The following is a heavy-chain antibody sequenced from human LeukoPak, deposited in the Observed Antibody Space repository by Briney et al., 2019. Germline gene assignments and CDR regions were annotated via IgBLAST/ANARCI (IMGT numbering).Heavy chain of an antibody. Sequence: PGGSLRLSCVASGSTFSSYGMHWVRQAPGKGLEWVAVIWYDGSNKYYADSVKGRFTISRDNSKNTLYLQMNSLRAEDTAVYYCARDIWFGELTTLDYWGQGTLVTVSS. V-gene: IGHV3-33*01. CDR2: IWYDGSNK. J-gene: IGHJ4*02. CDR1: GSTFSSYG. D-gene: IGHD3-10*01. CDR3: ARDIWFGELTTLDY.